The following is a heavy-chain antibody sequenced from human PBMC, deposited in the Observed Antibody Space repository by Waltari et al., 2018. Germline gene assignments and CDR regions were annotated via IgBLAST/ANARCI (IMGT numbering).Heavy chain of an antibody. Sequence: EVQLVESGGGLVQPGGSLRLSCAASGFTFSSYSMNWVRQAPGKGLEWVSYISSSSSTIYYADSVKGRFTISRDNAKNSLYLQMNSLRAEDTAVYYCARIHYDYVWGSYPLEDYWGQGTLVTVSS. V-gene: IGHV3-48*04. D-gene: IGHD3-16*02. CDR1: GFTFSSYS. J-gene: IGHJ4*02. CDR2: ISSSSSTI. CDR3: ARIHYDYVWGSYPLEDY.